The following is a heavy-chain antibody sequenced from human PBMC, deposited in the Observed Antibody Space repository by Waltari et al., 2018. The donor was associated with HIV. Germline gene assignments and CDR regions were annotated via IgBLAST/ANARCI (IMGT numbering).Heavy chain of an antibody. J-gene: IGHJ4*02. CDR3: ARGYYYDSSGYLDY. Sequence: EVQLVQSGAEVKKPGESLKISCQGSGYSFTSYWIGWVRQIPGKGLEWMGVIHPGYSDTRYSPSFQGQVTISADKSISTAYLQGSSLKASDTAMYYCARGYYYDSSGYLDYWGQGTLVTVSS. D-gene: IGHD3-22*01. CDR2: IHPGYSDT. CDR1: GYSFTSYW. V-gene: IGHV5-51*01.